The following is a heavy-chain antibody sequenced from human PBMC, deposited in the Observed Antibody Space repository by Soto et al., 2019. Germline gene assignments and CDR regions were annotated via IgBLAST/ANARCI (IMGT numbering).Heavy chain of an antibody. CDR3: AGIYSGSPGGTLRY. J-gene: IGHJ4*02. Sequence: QVQLQESGPGLVKPSQTLSLTCTVSGGSISSGGYYWSWIRQHPGKGLEWIGYIYYSGSTYYNPSLTSRVTISVATSKNQFALKLSSVTAADTAVYYCAGIYSGSPGGTLRYWGQGTLVTVSS. D-gene: IGHD1-26*01. V-gene: IGHV4-31*03. CDR1: GGSISSGGYY. CDR2: IYYSGST.